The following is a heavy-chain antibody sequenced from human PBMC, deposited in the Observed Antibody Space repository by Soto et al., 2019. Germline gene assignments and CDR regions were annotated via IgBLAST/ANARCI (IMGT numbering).Heavy chain of an antibody. CDR1: GGSISSSNW. CDR3: AFDSSSSGMDY. D-gene: IGHD6-6*01. CDR2: VYHSGST. V-gene: IGHV4-4*02. Sequence: SETLSLTCAVSGGSISSSNWWSWVRQPPGKGLEWIGEVYHSGSTNYNPSLKSRVTISVDKSKNQFSLKLSSVTAADTAVYYCAFDSSSSGMDYWGQGTLVTVSS. J-gene: IGHJ4*02.